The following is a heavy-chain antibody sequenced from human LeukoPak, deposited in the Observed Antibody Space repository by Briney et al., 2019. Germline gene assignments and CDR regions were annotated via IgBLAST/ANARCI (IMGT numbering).Heavy chain of an antibody. CDR2: VNLQGST. Sequence: SETLSLTCGVSGGSITDTNYWTWVRQPPGKGLEWIGEVNLQGSTNYNPSLMGRVAIAVDTSENHISLQLTSVTAADTAVYYCAREGGPYRPLDYSGQGTLVTVSS. J-gene: IGHJ4*02. CDR1: GGSITDTNY. V-gene: IGHV4-4*02. CDR3: AREGGPYRPLDY.